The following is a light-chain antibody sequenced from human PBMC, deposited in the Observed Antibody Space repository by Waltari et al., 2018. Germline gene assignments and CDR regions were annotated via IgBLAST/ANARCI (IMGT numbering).Light chain of an antibody. CDR3: QQYKSYKT. V-gene: IGKV1-5*03. CDR1: HSITTS. CDR2: GAS. Sequence: DIQMTQSPSTLSASVGYTVIISCRASHSITTSLAWYQQKPGKAPDVLIYGASNLESGVPSRFSGSGSGTEFTLTISSLQPDDFATYYCQQYKSYKTFGQGTRVEIK. J-gene: IGKJ1*01.